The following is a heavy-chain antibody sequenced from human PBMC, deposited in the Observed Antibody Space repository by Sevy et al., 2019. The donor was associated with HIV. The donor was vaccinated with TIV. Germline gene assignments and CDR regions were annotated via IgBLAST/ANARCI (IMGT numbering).Heavy chain of an antibody. CDR1: GGSLNSGSYY. Sequence: SETLSLTCTVSGGSLNSGSYYWSWIRQPPGKGLEWIGYISYSGSSNYNYSLKSRVTISVHTSNNQFSLKLSSVTAADTAIYYCALLAYGDCVGYFDPWGQGTLVTVSS. D-gene: IGHD4-17*01. V-gene: IGHV4-61*01. CDR3: ALLAYGDCVGYFDP. CDR2: ISYSGSS. J-gene: IGHJ5*02.